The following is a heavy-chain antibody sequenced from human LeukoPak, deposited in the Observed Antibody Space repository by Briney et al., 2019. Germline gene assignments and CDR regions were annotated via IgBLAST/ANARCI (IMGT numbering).Heavy chain of an antibody. V-gene: IGHV3-23*01. J-gene: IGHJ4*02. CDR2: ISTSGDFT. D-gene: IGHD2/OR15-2a*01. Sequence: PGGSLRLSCATSGFTFSSYAMNWVRQAPGKGLECVLFISTSGDFTYYAASVKGRFTVSRDNSKNTLYLQMNSLRADDTAVYYCARGRPHGNNYWGQGTLVTVSS. CDR3: ARGRPHGNNY. CDR1: GFTFSSYA.